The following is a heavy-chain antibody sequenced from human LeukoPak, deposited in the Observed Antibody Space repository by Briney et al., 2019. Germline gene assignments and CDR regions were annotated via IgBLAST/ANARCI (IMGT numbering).Heavy chain of an antibody. CDR1: GFTFSSYA. J-gene: IGHJ6*04. CDR2: ISGSGGST. V-gene: IGHV3-23*01. CDR3: AKHGYYYYDNMDV. Sequence: GSLRLSCAASGFTFSSYAMSWVRQAPGKGLEWVSGISGSGGSTYYADSVKGRFTISRDNSKNTLYLQMNSLRAEDTAVYFCAKHGYYYYDNMDVWGKGTTVTVSS.